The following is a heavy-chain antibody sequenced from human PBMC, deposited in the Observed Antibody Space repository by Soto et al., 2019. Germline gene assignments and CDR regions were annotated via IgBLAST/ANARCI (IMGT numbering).Heavy chain of an antibody. J-gene: IGHJ6*03. CDR2: INHSGST. CDR1: GGSFSGYY. D-gene: IGHD2-15*01. CDR3: ARVVGVWYYYYYMDV. V-gene: IGHV4-34*01. Sequence: SETLSLTCAVXGGSFSGYYWSWIRQPPGKGLEWIGEINHSGSTNYNPSLKSRVTISVDTSKNQFSLKLSSVTAADTAVYYCARVVGVWYYYYYMDVWGKGTTVTVSS.